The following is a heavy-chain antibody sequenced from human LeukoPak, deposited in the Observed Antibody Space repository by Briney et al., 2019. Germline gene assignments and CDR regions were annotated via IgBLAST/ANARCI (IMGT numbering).Heavy chain of an antibody. CDR3: ARDHLANLASRLFDP. V-gene: IGHV4-38-2*02. CDR1: NYSISSDYY. J-gene: IGHJ5*02. CDR2: IHHSGRT. Sequence: SETLSLTCIVSNYSISSDYYWGWIRQPPGKGLEWIGSIHHSGRTYYNPSLKSRVTISVDTSKNHFSLKLNSVTAADTAVYYCARDHLANLASRLFDPWGEGTLVTVSS. D-gene: IGHD3-3*01.